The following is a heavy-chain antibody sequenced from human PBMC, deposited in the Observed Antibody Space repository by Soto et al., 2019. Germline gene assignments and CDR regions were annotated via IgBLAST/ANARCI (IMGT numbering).Heavy chain of an antibody. CDR2: ISWNSGRI. Sequence: PGGSLRLSCGASGFTFDDYGMHWVRQAPGKGLEWVSSISWNSGRIGYADSVKGRFTISRDNDKNSLYLQMNSLRAEDTALYYCARSGEFSASDYFGFWSQGTLVTVSS. J-gene: IGHJ4*02. CDR1: GFTFDDYG. V-gene: IGHV3-9*01. D-gene: IGHD3-10*01. CDR3: ARSGEFSASDYFGF.